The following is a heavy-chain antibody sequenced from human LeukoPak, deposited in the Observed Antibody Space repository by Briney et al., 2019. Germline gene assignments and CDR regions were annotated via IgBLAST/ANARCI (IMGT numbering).Heavy chain of an antibody. CDR2: INPNSGGT. V-gene: IGHV1-2*02. CDR3: ARAKASSGWYGDWFDP. Sequence: ASVKVSCKASGYTFTSYYIHWVRQAPGQGLEWMGWINPNSGGTNYAQKFQGRVTMTRDTSISTAYMELSRLRSDDTAVYYCARAKASSGWYGDWFDPWGQGTLVTVSS. CDR1: GYTFTSYY. D-gene: IGHD6-19*01. J-gene: IGHJ5*02.